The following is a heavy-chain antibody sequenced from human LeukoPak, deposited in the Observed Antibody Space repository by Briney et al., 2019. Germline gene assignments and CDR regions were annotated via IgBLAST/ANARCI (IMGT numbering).Heavy chain of an antibody. CDR1: GLTFSSYA. J-gene: IGHJ4*02. CDR3: AKQWLVNGRRGYFDY. D-gene: IGHD6-19*01. Sequence: GGSLRLSCAASGLTFSSYAMSWVRQAPGKGLEWVSAISGSGGSTYYADSVKGRFTISRDNSKNTLYLQMNSLRAEDTAVYHCAKQWLVNGRRGYFDYWGQGTLVTVSS. CDR2: ISGSGGST. V-gene: IGHV3-23*01.